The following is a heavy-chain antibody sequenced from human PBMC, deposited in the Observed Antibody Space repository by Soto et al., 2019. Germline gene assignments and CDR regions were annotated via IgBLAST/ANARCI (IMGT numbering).Heavy chain of an antibody. V-gene: IGHV1-2*02. Sequence: GASVKVSCKASGYTFTSYYIHWVRQAPGQGLEWMGWINPITGGTNYAPKFQGRVTMTRDTSITTAYMELSRLRSDDTAVYYCARNYYHSSDRDYLGYWGQGTPVTVSS. CDR3: ARNYYHSSDRDYLGY. CDR1: GYTFTSYY. J-gene: IGHJ4*02. CDR2: INPITGGT. D-gene: IGHD3-22*01.